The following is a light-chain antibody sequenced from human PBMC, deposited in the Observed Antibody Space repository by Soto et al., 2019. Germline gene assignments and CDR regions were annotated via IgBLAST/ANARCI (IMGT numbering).Light chain of an antibody. J-gene: IGKJ1*01. CDR2: GAS. V-gene: IGKV3-15*01. Sequence: EIVMTQSAATLSVSPAERATLTCRASQSVSSNLAWYQQKPGQAPRLLIYGASTRATGIPARFSGSGSGTEFTLTISSLQSEDFAVYYCQQYNKWPRTVGQGTKVDIK. CDR1: QSVSSN. CDR3: QQYNKWPRT.